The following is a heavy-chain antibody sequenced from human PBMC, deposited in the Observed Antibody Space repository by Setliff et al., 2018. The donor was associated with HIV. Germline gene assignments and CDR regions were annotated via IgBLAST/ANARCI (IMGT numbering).Heavy chain of an antibody. Sequence: TLSLTCTVSGGSFSTYYWSWIRQPAGEGPEYIGRVHSTGTTIYNPSLKSRVTMSVDASKNQLSLKLRSVTAADTAVYYCARARITMIGGRLEPYAFDRWGQGTKVTVSS. V-gene: IGHV4-4*07. J-gene: IGHJ3*01. D-gene: IGHD3-10*01. CDR3: ARARITMIGGRLEPYAFDR. CDR2: VHSTGTT. CDR1: GGSFSTYY.